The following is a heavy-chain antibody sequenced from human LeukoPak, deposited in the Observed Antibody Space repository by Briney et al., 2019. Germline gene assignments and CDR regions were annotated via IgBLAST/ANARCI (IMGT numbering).Heavy chain of an antibody. CDR3: ARGLKWPTGYYHVDF. J-gene: IGHJ6*03. CDR1: GFSFSDYS. CDR2: LSSTSNTI. Sequence: KSGGSLRLSCAASGFSFSDYSMYWIRQAPGKGLEWVSYLSSTSNTIYYSDSVKGRFTISRDNAENSLYLELNSLRAEDTAVYFCARGLKWPTGYYHVDFWGKGTTVTVSS. V-gene: IGHV3-11*01. D-gene: IGHD5-12*01.